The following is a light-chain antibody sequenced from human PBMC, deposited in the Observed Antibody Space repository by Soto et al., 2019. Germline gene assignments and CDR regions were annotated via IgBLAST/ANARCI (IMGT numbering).Light chain of an antibody. J-gene: IGKJ3*01. Sequence: DITLTQSPSSLSTSVGDRVTISCRASQGIRTFLAWYQQKPGKPPKGLIYAACTLQSGVTSRLSCSGSGTDLTLHITRKRPEDLANYYYQKHNGVHPITYGPGTKV. CDR2: AAC. CDR1: QGIRTF. CDR3: QKHNGVHPIT. V-gene: IGKV1-27*01.